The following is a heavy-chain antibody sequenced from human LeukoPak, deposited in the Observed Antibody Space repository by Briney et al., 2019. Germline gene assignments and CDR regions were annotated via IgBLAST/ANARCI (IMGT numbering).Heavy chain of an antibody. J-gene: IGHJ4*02. Sequence: PGGSLRLSCATSGFTFSSYAMHWVRRAPGKGLEWVANIKEDGSEKYYLDSMKGRLTISRDNAKKSLYLQMNSLRVEDTGIYYCASLNYGQVWGSPHYYFDYWGQGILVTVSS. CDR2: IKEDGSEK. D-gene: IGHD3-16*01. CDR3: ASLNYGQVWGSPHYYFDY. CDR1: GFTFSSYA. V-gene: IGHV3-7*01.